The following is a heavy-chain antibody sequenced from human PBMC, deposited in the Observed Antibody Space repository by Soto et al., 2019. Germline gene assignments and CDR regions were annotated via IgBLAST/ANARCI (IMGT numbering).Heavy chain of an antibody. CDR3: ARGVRRVNYYGSGSYQF. CDR1: GYTFTSYD. D-gene: IGHD3-10*01. Sequence: ASVKVSCKASGYTFTSYDINWVRQATGQGLEWMGWMNPNSGNTGYAQKFQGRVTMTRNTSISTAYMELSSLRSDDTAVYYCARGVRRVNYYGSGSYQFWGQGTLVTVSS. CDR2: MNPNSGNT. J-gene: IGHJ4*02. V-gene: IGHV1-8*01.